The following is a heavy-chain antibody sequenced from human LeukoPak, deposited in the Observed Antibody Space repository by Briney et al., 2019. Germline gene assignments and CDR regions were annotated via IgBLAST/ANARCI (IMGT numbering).Heavy chain of an antibody. V-gene: IGHV4-38-2*02. Sequence: SETLSLTCTVSGYSISSGYYWGWIREPPGQRLEWIGSLYHSGSTYYNPSLKSRVTISIDTSKNQVFLNLTSVTAADTAVYYCARDGRRGGYYFDYWGQGSLVTVYS. D-gene: IGHD3-3*01. J-gene: IGHJ4*02. CDR2: LYHSGST. CDR3: ARDGRRGGYYFDY. CDR1: GYSISSGYY.